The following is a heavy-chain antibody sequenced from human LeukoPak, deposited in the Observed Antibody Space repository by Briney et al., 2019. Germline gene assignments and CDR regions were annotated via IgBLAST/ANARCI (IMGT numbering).Heavy chain of an antibody. J-gene: IGHJ4*02. CDR2: ISGSGGST. CDR1: GFTFSSYA. CDR3: AGEKAAVAASSRNY. V-gene: IGHV3-23*01. D-gene: IGHD6-19*01. Sequence: GGSLRLSCAASGFTFSSYAMSWVRQAPGKGLEWVSAISGSGGSTYYADSVKGRFTISRDNAKNSLYLQMNSLRAEDTAVYYCAGEKAAVAASSRNYWGQGTLVTASS.